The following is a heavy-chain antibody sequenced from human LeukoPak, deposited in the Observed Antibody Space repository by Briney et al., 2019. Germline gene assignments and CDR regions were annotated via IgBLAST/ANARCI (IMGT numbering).Heavy chain of an antibody. CDR1: GGTFSSYA. J-gene: IGHJ6*03. D-gene: IGHD3-3*01. CDR3: ARGATIFGVVQKPHYYYYYYMDV. V-gene: IGHV1-69*13. CDR2: IIPIFGTA. Sequence: SVKVSCKASGGTFSSYAISWVRQAPGQGLEWMGGIIPIFGTANYAQKFQGRVTITADESTSTAYMELSSLRSGDTAVYYCARGATIFGVVQKPHYYYYYYMDVWGKGTTVTVSS.